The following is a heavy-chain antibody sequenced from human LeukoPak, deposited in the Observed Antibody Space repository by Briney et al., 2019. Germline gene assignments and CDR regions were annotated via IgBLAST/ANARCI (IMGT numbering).Heavy chain of an antibody. J-gene: IGHJ5*02. Sequence: ASVKVSCKASGYTFTSYGISWVRQAPGQGLEWMAWISAYNGNTNYAQKLQGRVTMSTDTSTSTAYMELRSLRSDDTAVYYCARTYYYGSGSYYNRFDPWGQGTLVTVSS. D-gene: IGHD3-10*01. CDR1: GYTFTSYG. CDR2: ISAYNGNT. CDR3: ARTYYYGSGSYYNRFDP. V-gene: IGHV1-18*01.